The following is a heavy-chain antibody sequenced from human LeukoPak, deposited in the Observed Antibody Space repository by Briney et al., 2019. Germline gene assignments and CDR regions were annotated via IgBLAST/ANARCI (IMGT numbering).Heavy chain of an antibody. CDR1: GYTFTGYY. CDR2: INPNSGGT. J-gene: IGHJ4*02. D-gene: IGHD1-26*01. V-gene: IGHV1-2*02. Sequence: ASVKVSCKASGYTFTGYYMLWVRQAPGQGLEWMGWINPNSGGTNYAQKFQGRVTMTRDTSISTAYMELSRLRSDDTAVYYCAREGPRGGRGSADYWGQGTLVTVSS. CDR3: AREGPRGGRGSADY.